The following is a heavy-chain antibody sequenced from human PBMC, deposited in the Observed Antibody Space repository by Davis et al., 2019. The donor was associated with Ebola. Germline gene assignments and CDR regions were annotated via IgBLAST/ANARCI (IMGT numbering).Heavy chain of an antibody. CDR1: GYTFTSYG. D-gene: IGHD6-13*01. CDR2: ISAYNGNT. V-gene: IGHV1-18*01. CDR3: AREGGYSSSWYGGAFDI. Sequence: ASVKVSCKASGYTFTSYGISWVRQAPGQGLEWMGWISAYNGNTNYAQKLQGRVTMTTDTSTSTAYMELSSLRSEDTAVYYCAREGGYSSSWYGGAFDIWGQGTMVTVSS. J-gene: IGHJ3*02.